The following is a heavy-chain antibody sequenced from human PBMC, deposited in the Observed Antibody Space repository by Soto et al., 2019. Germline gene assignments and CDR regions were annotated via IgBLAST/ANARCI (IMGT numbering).Heavy chain of an antibody. Sequence: PSETLSLTCTVSGGSISSGDYYWSWIRQPPGKGLEWIGYIYYSGSTYYNPSLKSRVTISVDTSKNQFSLKLSSVTAADTAVYYCARGRAVAGIEGFDYWGQGTLVTVSS. CDR3: ARGRAVAGIEGFDY. V-gene: IGHV4-30-4*01. J-gene: IGHJ4*02. CDR2: IYYSGST. D-gene: IGHD6-19*01. CDR1: GGSISSGDYY.